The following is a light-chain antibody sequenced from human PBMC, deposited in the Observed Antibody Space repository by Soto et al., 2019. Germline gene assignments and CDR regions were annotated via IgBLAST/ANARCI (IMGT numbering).Light chain of an antibody. CDR1: SSDVGGYNY. Sequence: QSALTQPASVSGSPGQSITISCTGTSSDVGGYNYVSWYQQHPGKAPKLMIYDVRNRPSGVSNRFSGSKSVNTASLTISRLHAEDEADYYCSSYITVSTYVFGTGTKLTVL. V-gene: IGLV2-14*01. CDR3: SSYITVSTYV. CDR2: DVR. J-gene: IGLJ1*01.